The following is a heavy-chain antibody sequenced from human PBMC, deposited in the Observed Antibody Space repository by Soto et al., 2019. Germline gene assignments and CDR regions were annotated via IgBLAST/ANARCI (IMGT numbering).Heavy chain of an antibody. CDR1: GFTFSSYS. CDR2: ISSSSSYI. D-gene: IGHD3-3*01. CDR3: ARVSDFWSGYSAKYYYYYGMDV. V-gene: IGHV3-21*01. J-gene: IGHJ6*02. Sequence: GGSLRLSCAASGFTFSSYSMNWVRQAPGKGLEWVSSISSSSSYIYYADSVKGRFTISRDNAKNSLYLQMNSLRAEDTAVYYCARVSDFWSGYSAKYYYYYGMDVWGQGTTVTVSS.